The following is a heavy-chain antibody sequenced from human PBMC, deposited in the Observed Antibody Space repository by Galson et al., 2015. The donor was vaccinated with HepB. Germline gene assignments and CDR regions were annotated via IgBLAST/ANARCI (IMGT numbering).Heavy chain of an antibody. CDR3: ARGPPLLDP. CDR2: ISIDSTTI. V-gene: IGHV3-48*02. CDR1: GFTLSSYT. J-gene: IGHJ5*02. Sequence: SLRLSCAASGFTLSSYTMNWVRQAPGKGLEWISYISIDSTTIYYADSVKGRFTISRDNAKNSLYLQMNSLRDEDTVVYYCARGPPLLDPWGQGTLVTVSS.